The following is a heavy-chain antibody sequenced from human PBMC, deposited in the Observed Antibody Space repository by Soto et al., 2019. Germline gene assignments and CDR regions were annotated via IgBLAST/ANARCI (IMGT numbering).Heavy chain of an antibody. D-gene: IGHD5-12*01. CDR3: ARAREGGYGGYDAPLDY. CDR1: GYTFSTYW. Sequence: PGESLKISCKVSGYTFSTYWIAWVRQMPGKGLEWMGIIYPGDSETRYNPSFQGQVTISADESVSTAYLQWTSLKASDTGIYYCARAREGGYGGYDAPLDYWGQGTPVTV. CDR2: IYPGDSET. J-gene: IGHJ4*02. V-gene: IGHV5-51*01.